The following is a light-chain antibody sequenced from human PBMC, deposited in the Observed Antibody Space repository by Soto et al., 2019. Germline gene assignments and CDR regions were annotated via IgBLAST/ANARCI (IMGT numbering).Light chain of an antibody. CDR2: EVS. CDR3: SSYTSSKARV. V-gene: IGLV2-14*01. CDR1: SSDVGAYNY. J-gene: IGLJ1*01. Sequence: SALTQPASVSGSPGQSITISCTGTSSDVGAYNYVSWYQQHPGKAPKLMIYEVSNRPSGVSDRFSGSKSGNTASLTISGLQADDEADYYCSSYTSSKARVFGTGTKVTVL.